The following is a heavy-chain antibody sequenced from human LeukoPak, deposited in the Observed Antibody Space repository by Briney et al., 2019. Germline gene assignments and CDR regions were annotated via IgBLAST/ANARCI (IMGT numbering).Heavy chain of an antibody. CDR2: IYYIGST. CDR1: GGSISSYY. J-gene: IGHJ6*03. Sequence: SETLSLTCTVSGGSISSYYWSSVRQPPGKGLEGIGYIYYIGSTNYNPSLKSRVTISVDTSKNQFSLKLSSVTAADTAVYYCARVDEYNYYYYMDVWGKGTTVTVSS. CDR3: ARVDEYNYYYYMDV. D-gene: IGHD2/OR15-2a*01. V-gene: IGHV4-59*01.